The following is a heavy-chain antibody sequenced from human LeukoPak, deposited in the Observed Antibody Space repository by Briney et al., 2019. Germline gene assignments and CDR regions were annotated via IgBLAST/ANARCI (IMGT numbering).Heavy chain of an antibody. D-gene: IGHD2-2*01. Sequence: ASVKVSCKASGYTFTGYYMHWVRQAPGQGLEWMGWINPNSGGTNYAQKFQGRVTMTRDTSISTAYMELSRLRSDDTAVYYCARDGVVPAAQGDGMDVWGQGTTVTVSS. CDR3: ARDGVVPAAQGDGMDV. V-gene: IGHV1-2*02. CDR2: INPNSGGT. J-gene: IGHJ6*02. CDR1: GYTFTGYY.